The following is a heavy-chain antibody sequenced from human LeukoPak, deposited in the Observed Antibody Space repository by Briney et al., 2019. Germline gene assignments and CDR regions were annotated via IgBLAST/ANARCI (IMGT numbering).Heavy chain of an antibody. V-gene: IGHV1-18*01. CDR1: GYTFTIYG. CDR3: ARGPGIAAAGTYGY. Sequence: EASVKVSCKSSGYTFTIYGISWVRQAPGQGLEWMGWISAYNGNTNYAQKLQGRVTMTTDTSTSTAYMELRSLRSDDTAVYYCARGPGIAAAGTYGYWGQGTLVTVSS. CDR2: ISAYNGNT. D-gene: IGHD6-13*01. J-gene: IGHJ4*02.